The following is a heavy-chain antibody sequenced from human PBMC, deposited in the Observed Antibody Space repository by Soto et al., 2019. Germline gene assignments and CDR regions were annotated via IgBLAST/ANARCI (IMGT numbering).Heavy chain of an antibody. Sequence: SETLSLTCTVYSGSFSGYYWSWIRQPPGKGLEWIGEINDSGSTDYNPSLKSRVTISLDTSKNQFSLKLTSVTAADTAVYYCAERSSYYRMDVCRQGTTVTVSS. CDR3: AERSSYYRMDV. V-gene: IGHV4-34*01. CDR2: INDSGST. CDR1: SGSFSGYY. D-gene: IGHD3-16*01. J-gene: IGHJ6*02.